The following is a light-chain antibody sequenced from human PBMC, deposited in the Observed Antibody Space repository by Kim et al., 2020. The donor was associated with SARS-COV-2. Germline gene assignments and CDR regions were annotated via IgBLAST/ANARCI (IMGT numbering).Light chain of an antibody. CDR3: QQYNNWPPYT. J-gene: IGKJ4*01. CDR2: GAY. Sequence: VAPGETATCSCSASNSIRCISSWYQQTAGQASRLISYGAYTRATGTQARFSGSWCGTELILTIRLLPYEDVADYYCQQYNNWPPYTFGGGTKLEI. V-gene: IGKV3D-15*01. CDR1: NSIRCI.